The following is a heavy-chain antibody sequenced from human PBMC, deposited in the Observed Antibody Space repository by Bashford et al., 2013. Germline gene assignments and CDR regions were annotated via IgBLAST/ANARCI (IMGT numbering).Heavy chain of an antibody. V-gene: IGHV4-31*02. Sequence: IRQPQEGPGVDWVHLLQWEHLLQPSLKSRVTISVDTPKNQFSLKLNSATSADTAVYYCARDNYYFDNSGSLSSTFDYWGPGTLVTVSS. CDR3: ARDNYYFDNSGSLSSTFDY. D-gene: IGHD3-22*01. J-gene: IGHJ4*02. CDR2: LLQWEH.